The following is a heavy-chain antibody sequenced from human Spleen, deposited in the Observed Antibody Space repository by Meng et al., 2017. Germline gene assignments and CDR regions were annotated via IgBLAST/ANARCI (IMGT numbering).Heavy chain of an antibody. D-gene: IGHD6-13*01. CDR3: ARDEDISAAGKLFGDY. CDR1: GGSINTYY. J-gene: IGHJ4*02. Sequence: QVQLQESGPGLVKPSETLSLTCTVSGGSINTYYWSWIRQPPGKGLEWIGYIYYSGSPNYNPSLNSRVTISVDTSKNQFSLKLSSVTAADTAVYYCARDEDISAAGKLFGDYWGQGTLVTVSS. CDR2: IYYSGSP. V-gene: IGHV4-59*01.